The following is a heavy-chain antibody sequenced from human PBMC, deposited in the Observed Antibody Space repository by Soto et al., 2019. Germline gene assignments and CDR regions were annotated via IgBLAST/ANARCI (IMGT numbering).Heavy chain of an antibody. J-gene: IGHJ4*02. CDR2: INHSGST. CDR3: ARGRGSYGSGSYYNPRPYYFDY. V-gene: IGHV4-34*01. CDR1: GGSFSGYY. D-gene: IGHD3-10*01. Sequence: QVQLQQWGAGLLKPSETLSLTCAVYGGSFSGYYWSWIRQPPGKGLEWIGEINHSGSTNYNPSLKSRVTISVDTSKNQFSLKLSSVTAADTAVYYCARGRGSYGSGSYYNPRPYYFDYWGQGTLVTVSS.